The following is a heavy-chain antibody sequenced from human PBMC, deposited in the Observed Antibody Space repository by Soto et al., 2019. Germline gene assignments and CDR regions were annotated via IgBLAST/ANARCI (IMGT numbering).Heavy chain of an antibody. J-gene: IGHJ3*02. Sequence: SETLSLTCTVSGGSISSGGYYWSWIRQHPGKGLEWIGYIYYSGSTYYNPSLKSRVTISVDTSKNQFSLKLSSVTAADTAVYYCARVDSSGWETVAFDIWGQGTMVTVSS. CDR1: GGSISSGGYY. CDR2: IYYSGST. D-gene: IGHD6-19*01. V-gene: IGHV4-31*03. CDR3: ARVDSSGWETVAFDI.